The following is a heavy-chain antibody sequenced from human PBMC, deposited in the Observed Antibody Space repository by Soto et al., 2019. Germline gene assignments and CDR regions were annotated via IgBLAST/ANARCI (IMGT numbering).Heavy chain of an antibody. V-gene: IGHV3-23*01. CDR1: GFTFSSYA. J-gene: IGHJ6*03. CDR2: ISGSGGST. CDR3: AKVRGLAPYYVPEEHNYYYYMDV. D-gene: IGHD3-10*01. Sequence: GGSLRLSCAASGFTFSSYAMSWVRQAPGKGLEWVSAISGSGGSTYYADSVKGRFTISRDNSKNTLYLQMNSLRAEDTAVYYCAKVRGLAPYYVPEEHNYYYYMDVWGKGTTVTVSS.